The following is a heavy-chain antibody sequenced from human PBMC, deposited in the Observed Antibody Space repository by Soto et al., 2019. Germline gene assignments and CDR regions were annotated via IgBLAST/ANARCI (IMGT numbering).Heavy chain of an antibody. D-gene: IGHD1-26*01. V-gene: IGHV4-4*01. CDR3: AEGELEPATVSAFDI. CDR1: SGSISSSNW. Sequence: QVQLQESGPGLVKPSGTLSLTCAVSSGSISSSNWWSWVRQPPGKGLEWIGEIYHSGSTNYNPSLKSRVTISVDKSKTQSSLKLSSVTAADTAVYCCAEGELEPATVSAFDIWGQGTMVTVSS. J-gene: IGHJ3*02. CDR2: IYHSGST.